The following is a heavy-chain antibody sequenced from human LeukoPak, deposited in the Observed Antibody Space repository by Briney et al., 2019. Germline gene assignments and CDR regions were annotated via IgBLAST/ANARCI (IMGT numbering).Heavy chain of an antibody. Sequence: ASVKVSCKASGYTFTGYYIHWVRQAPGQGLEWMGWIYPYSGDTNYAQNFQGRVTMTRDTSISTAYMELSSLKSDDTAVYYCARDRNSGSSLDIWGQGTMLTFSS. D-gene: IGHD6-6*01. J-gene: IGHJ3*02. CDR3: ARDRNSGSSLDI. CDR1: GYTFTGYY. V-gene: IGHV1-2*02. CDR2: IYPYSGDT.